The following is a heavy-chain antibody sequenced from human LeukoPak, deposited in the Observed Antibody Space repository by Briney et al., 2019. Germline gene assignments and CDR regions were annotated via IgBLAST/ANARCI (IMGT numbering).Heavy chain of an antibody. D-gene: IGHD1-14*01. Sequence: SETMSLTCTVSGDSISNYYWSWIRQPPGKGREWIGYIYYSGNTDYNPSLKSRVTISIDTSKNQFSLRLNSVTAADTAVYSYARYRNEALFAFDIWGQGTLVTVSS. J-gene: IGHJ3*02. CDR1: GDSISNYY. CDR3: ARYRNEALFAFDI. V-gene: IGHV4-59*01. CDR2: IYYSGNT.